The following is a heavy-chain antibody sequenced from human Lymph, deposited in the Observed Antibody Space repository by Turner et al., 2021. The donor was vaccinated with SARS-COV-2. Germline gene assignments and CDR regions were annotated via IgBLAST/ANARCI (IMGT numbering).Heavy chain of an antibody. CDR2: IWYDGSNK. V-gene: IGHV3-33*01. CDR1: GCTFSSHG. Sequence: QVQLVESGGGVVQPGRSLRLSCAASGCTFSSHGMHWVRQAPGKGLEWVAVIWYDGSNKYHADSVKGRFTISRDNSKNTLYLQMNSLRAEDTAVYYCAREGVVGATSGLDYWGQGTLVTVSS. D-gene: IGHD1-26*01. J-gene: IGHJ4*02. CDR3: AREGVVGATSGLDY.